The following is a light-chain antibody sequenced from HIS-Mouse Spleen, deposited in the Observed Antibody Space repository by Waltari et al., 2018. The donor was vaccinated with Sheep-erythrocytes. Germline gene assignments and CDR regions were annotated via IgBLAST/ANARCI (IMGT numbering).Light chain of an antibody. CDR2: EGS. Sequence: QSALTQPASVSGSPGQSITISCTGTSSYVGSYNLVSWYKQHPGKSPKLMIYEGSKRPSGVSNRFSGSKSGNTASLTISGLQAEDEADYYCCSYAGSSTNVVFGGGTKLTVL. CDR3: CSYAGSSTNVV. CDR1: SSYVGSYNL. V-gene: IGLV2-23*01. J-gene: IGLJ2*01.